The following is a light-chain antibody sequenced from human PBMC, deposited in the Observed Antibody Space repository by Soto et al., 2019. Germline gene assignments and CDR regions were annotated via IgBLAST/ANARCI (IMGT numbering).Light chain of an antibody. Sequence: QYVLTQPPSVSGAPGQRVTISCSGSSSNIGAGYDVHWYQQLPGTAPKLLIYGNSNRPSGVPDRFSGSKSGPSASLAITGLQAEDEADYYCQSYDSSLSGVVFGGGTKITVL. J-gene: IGLJ2*01. CDR2: GNS. CDR1: SSNIGAGYD. V-gene: IGLV1-40*01. CDR3: QSYDSSLSGVV.